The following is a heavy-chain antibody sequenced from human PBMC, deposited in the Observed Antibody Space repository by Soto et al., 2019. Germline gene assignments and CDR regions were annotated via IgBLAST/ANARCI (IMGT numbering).Heavy chain of an antibody. J-gene: IGHJ3*02. Sequence: QVQLQESGPGLVKPSQTLSLTCTVSGGSISSGGYYWSWIRQHPGKGLEWIGYIYYSGGTYYNPSLKSRVTISVDTSKNQFSLKMSSVTAADTAVYYCASGVVVAATNAFDIWGQGTMVTVSS. CDR3: ASGVVVAATNAFDI. CDR2: IYYSGGT. V-gene: IGHV4-31*03. D-gene: IGHD2-15*01. CDR1: GGSISSGGYY.